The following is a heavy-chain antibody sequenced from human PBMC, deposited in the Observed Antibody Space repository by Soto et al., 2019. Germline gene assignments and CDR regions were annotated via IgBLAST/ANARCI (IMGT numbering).Heavy chain of an antibody. CDR1: GFTFSSYG. CDR3: AREVAAAEYMDV. CDR2: IWYDGSNK. Sequence: GGSLRLSCAASGFTFSSYGMHWVRQAPGKGLEWVAVIWYDGSNKYYADSVKGRFTISRDNSKNTLYLQMNSLSAEDTAVYYCAREVAAAEYMDVWGKGTTVTVSS. V-gene: IGHV3-33*01. D-gene: IGHD6-13*01. J-gene: IGHJ6*03.